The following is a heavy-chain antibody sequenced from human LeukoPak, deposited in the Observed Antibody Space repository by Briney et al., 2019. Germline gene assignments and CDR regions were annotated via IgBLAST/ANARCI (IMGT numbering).Heavy chain of an antibody. Sequence: GESLKISYQSSGHSFASYWIGWVRQMPGQGLEWMGINYPGVCGTRYSPSFEGQVTISVDKSITTAYLQLTSLTASDTAMYYCARLAGKKRLDLWGQGTLVSVS. V-gene: IGHV5-51*01. CDR2: NYPGVCGT. CDR1: GHSFASYW. J-gene: IGHJ5*02. CDR3: ARLAGKKRLDL.